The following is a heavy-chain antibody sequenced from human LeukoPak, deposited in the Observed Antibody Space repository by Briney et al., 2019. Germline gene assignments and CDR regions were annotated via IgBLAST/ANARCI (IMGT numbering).Heavy chain of an antibody. CDR2: INPSGGST. J-gene: IGHJ3*02. D-gene: IGHD4-11*01. CDR3: ARAGSGLPNAFDI. V-gene: IGHV1-46*01. Sequence: ASVKVSCKASGYTFTGYYMHWVRQAPGQGLEWMGIINPSGGSTSYAQKFQGRVTTTRDASTSTVYMELSSLRSEDTAVYYCARAGSGLPNAFDIWGQGTMVTVSS. CDR1: GYTFTGYY.